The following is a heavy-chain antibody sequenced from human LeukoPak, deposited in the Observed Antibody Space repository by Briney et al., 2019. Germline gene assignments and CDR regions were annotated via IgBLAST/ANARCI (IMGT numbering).Heavy chain of an antibody. D-gene: IGHD3-16*01. CDR2: IYSGGST. CDR3: AKARGSYGSNFFDY. V-gene: IGHV3-53*01. CDR1: GFTVSSNY. J-gene: IGHJ4*02. Sequence: GGSLRLSCAASGFTVSSNYMSWVRQAPGKGLEWVSVIYSGGSTYYADSVKGRFTISRDNSKNTLYLQMNSLRAEDTAVYYCAKARGSYGSNFFDYWGQGTLVTVSS.